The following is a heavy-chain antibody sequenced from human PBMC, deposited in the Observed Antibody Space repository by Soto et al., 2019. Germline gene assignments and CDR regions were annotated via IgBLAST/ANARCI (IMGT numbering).Heavy chain of an antibody. CDR3: ARQVEDGYSFGYHY. D-gene: IGHD5-18*01. CDR1: EYSFASYW. J-gene: IGHJ4*02. CDR2: IYPGDSDT. Sequence: PGESLKISCKGSEYSFASYWIGWVRQMPGKGLEWMGIIYPGDSDTRYSPSFQGQVTISADNSISTAYLQWSSLKASDTAIYCCARQVEDGYSFGYHYWGQGTPVTVSS. V-gene: IGHV5-51*01.